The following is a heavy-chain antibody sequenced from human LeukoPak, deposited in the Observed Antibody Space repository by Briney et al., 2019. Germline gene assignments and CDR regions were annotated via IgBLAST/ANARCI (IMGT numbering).Heavy chain of an antibody. D-gene: IGHD2-15*01. CDR3: ARHPFATPFDF. CDR1: GASVSGVY. J-gene: IGHJ4*02. Sequence: SETLSLTCTVSGASVSGVYWSWIRQPPGKGLEWIGYIYHSGDSNYNPSLKSRVTLSLDTSKNQVSLRLTSVTAADTAVYYCARHPFATPFDFWGRGTLVTVSS. CDR2: IYHSGDS. V-gene: IGHV4-59*08.